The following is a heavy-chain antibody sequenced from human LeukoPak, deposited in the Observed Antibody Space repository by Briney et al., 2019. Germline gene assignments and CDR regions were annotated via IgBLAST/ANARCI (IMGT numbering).Heavy chain of an antibody. Sequence: GGSLRLSCAASGFTFDDYGMSWIRQAPGKGLEWVSGINWNGGSTGYADSVKGRFTISRDNAKNSLYLQMNSLRAEDTALYHCARGLAVADSPSPGDYWGQGTLVTVSS. D-gene: IGHD6-19*01. J-gene: IGHJ4*02. CDR3: ARGLAVADSPSPGDY. CDR2: INWNGGST. CDR1: GFTFDDYG. V-gene: IGHV3-20*01.